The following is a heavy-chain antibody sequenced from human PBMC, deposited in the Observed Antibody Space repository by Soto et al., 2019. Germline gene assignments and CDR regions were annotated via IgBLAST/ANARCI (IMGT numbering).Heavy chain of an antibody. CDR1: GFTLSSYA. Sequence: PGGSLRLSCAASGFTLSSYAMHWVRQAPGKGLEWVAVISYDGSNKYYADSVKGRFTISRDNSKNTLYLQMNSPRAEDTAVYYCASPAAGYGDYLAPFDFWGQGTMGIVSS. CDR3: ASPAAGYGDYLAPFDF. D-gene: IGHD4-17*01. V-gene: IGHV3-30-3*01. CDR2: ISYDGSNK. J-gene: IGHJ3*01.